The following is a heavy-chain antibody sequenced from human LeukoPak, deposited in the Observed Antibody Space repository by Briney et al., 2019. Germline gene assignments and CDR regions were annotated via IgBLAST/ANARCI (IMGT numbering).Heavy chain of an antibody. V-gene: IGHV4-34*01. J-gene: IGHJ4*02. D-gene: IGHD4-17*01. CDR3: ARKLRRGIDY. CDR2: INHSGST. Sequence: SGTLSLTCAVYGGSFSGYYWGWIRQSPGKGLEWIGEINHSGSTNYNPSLKSRVTISVDTSKNQFSLKLSSVTAADTAVYYCARKLRRGIDYWGQGTLVTVSS. CDR1: GGSFSGYY.